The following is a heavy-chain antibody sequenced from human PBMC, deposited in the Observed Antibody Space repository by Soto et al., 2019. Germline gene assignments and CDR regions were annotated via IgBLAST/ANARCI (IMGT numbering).Heavy chain of an antibody. Sequence: EVQLLESGGGLVQPGGSLRVSCAASGFTFSSDVMTWVRQAPGKGLEWVSAISGSGGSTYYADSVKGRFTISRDNSKNTLSLQMNSLRDEDTAVYYCAKDPRSCDWFTITPTFHYCGQGTLGTVS. J-gene: IGHJ4*02. V-gene: IGHV3-23*01. CDR3: AKDPRSCDWFTITPTFHY. CDR2: ISGSGGST. CDR1: GFTFSSDV. D-gene: IGHD3-9*01.